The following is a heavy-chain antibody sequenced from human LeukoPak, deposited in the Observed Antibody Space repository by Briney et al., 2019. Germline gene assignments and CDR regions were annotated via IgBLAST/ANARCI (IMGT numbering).Heavy chain of an antibody. Sequence: RPGGSLRLSCAASGFTFSNYAMHWVRQAPGKGLEWVAVISFDGRNQYYADSVKGRFTISRDNFKNTLYLQMNSLRPEDRAIYYCARDADASGWPWYFDHCGQGTLVTVAS. D-gene: IGHD6-19*01. CDR3: ARDADASGWPWYFDH. V-gene: IGHV3-30*04. J-gene: IGHJ4*02. CDR1: GFTFSNYA. CDR2: ISFDGRNQ.